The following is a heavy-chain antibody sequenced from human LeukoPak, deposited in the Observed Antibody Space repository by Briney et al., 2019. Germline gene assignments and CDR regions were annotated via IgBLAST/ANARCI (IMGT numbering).Heavy chain of an antibody. CDR1: GGSISSGGNS. CDR3: ARGSPLYYYYYMDV. CDR2: IYYSGST. Sequence: SETLSLTCAVSGGSISSGGNSWSWIRQPPGKGLEWIGYIYYSGSTYYNPSLKSRVTISVDTSKNQFSLKLSSVTAADTAVYYCARGSPLYYYYYMDVWGKGTTVTISS. V-gene: IGHV4-30-4*07. J-gene: IGHJ6*03.